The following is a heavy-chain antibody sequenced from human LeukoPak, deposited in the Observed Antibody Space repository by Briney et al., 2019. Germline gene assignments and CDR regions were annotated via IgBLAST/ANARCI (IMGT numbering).Heavy chain of an antibody. CDR3: AKDRAKYSSSWQGEVDP. D-gene: IGHD6-13*01. J-gene: IGHJ5*02. CDR2: ISGSGGST. Sequence: GESLRLSCAASGFTFSSYAMSWVRQAPGKGLEWVSAISGSGGSTYYADSVKGRFTISRDNSKNTLYLQMNSLRAEDAAVYYCAKDRAKYSSSWQGEVDPWGQGTLVTVSS. V-gene: IGHV3-23*01. CDR1: GFTFSSYA.